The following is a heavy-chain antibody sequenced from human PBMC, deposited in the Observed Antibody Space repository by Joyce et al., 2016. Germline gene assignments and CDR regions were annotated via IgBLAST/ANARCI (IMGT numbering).Heavy chain of an antibody. CDR2: VNDRGMT. J-gene: IGHJ1*01. CDR1: GGSLSGYY. D-gene: IGHD3-10*01. Sequence: QVQLQEWGAGLLKPSETLSLTCAVYGGSLSGYYWSWIRQAPGMGLEWIGEVNDRGMTNYNPSLKSRATTSMDTSKNQFSLRLTTVTAADTAVYFCARARRGIILARGEMGEYLQHWGRGTVVIVSS. V-gene: IGHV4-34*01. CDR3: ARARRGIILARGEMGEYLQH.